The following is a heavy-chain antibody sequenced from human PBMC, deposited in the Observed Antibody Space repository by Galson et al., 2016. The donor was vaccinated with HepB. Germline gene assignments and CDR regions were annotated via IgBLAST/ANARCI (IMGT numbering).Heavy chain of an antibody. J-gene: IGHJ4*02. Sequence: SETLSLTCSDGSISSSDLSWGWIRQPPGKGLEWIGTVYRGRTYYNPSLEGRVTIFVDMSTDLLSLKVTSLTAADAAVYYCARAGLLTKASFDYWGQGARVAVSS. V-gene: IGHV4-39*01. CDR3: ARAGLLTKASFDY. D-gene: IGHD1-14*01. CDR1: DGSISSSDLS. CDR2: VYRGRT.